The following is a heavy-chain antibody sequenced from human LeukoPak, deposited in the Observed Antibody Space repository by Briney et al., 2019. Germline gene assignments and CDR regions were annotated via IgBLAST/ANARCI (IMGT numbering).Heavy chain of an antibody. CDR2: IYTSGST. CDR1: GGSISSYY. V-gene: IGHV4-4*07. D-gene: IGHD3-22*01. J-gene: IGHJ3*02. Sequence: SETLSLTCTVSGGSISSYYWSWIRQPAGKGLEWIGRIYTSGSTNYNPSLKSRVTMSVDTSKTQFSMKLSSVTAADTAVYYCARGYDRSGAFDIWGQGTMVTVSS. CDR3: ARGYDRSGAFDI.